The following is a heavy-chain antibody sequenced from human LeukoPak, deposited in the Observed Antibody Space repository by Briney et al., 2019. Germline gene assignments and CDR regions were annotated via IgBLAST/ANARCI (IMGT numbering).Heavy chain of an antibody. CDR3: AREVDNSGYYYRDRGTFDI. V-gene: IGHV4-61*08. CDR2: IYYSGST. D-gene: IGHD3-22*01. CDR1: GGSISSGDYY. Sequence: SQTLSLTCTVSGGSISSGDYYWSWIRQPPGKGLEWIGYIYYSGSTNYNPSLKSRVIISVDTSKNQFSLKLSSVTAADSAVYYCAREVDNSGYYYRDRGTFDIWGQGTMVTVS. J-gene: IGHJ3*02.